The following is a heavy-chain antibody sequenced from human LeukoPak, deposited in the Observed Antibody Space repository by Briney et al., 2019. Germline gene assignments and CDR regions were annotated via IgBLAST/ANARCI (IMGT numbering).Heavy chain of an antibody. D-gene: IGHD1-1*01. CDR3: ARDWNFDF. CDR2: INPNSGDA. V-gene: IGHV1-2*02. CDR1: GYTFTGYY. J-gene: IGHJ4*02. Sequence: APVKVSCKASGYTFTGYYIHWVRQAPEQGLEWVGWINPNSGDANYAQKFQGRVTMTSDTSISTAFMQLYRLRSDDTAVYYCARDWNFDFWGQGTLVTVSS.